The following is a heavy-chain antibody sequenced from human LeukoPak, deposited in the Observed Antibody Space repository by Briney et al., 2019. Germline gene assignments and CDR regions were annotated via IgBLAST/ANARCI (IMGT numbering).Heavy chain of an antibody. Sequence: ASVKVSCNASGYTFTSSGISWVRHAPGQGLEWMGWISAYNGNTNYAQKLQGRVTMTTDTSTSTAYMELRSLRSDDTAVDYCARDWVGYYGSGSLYGWGQGVLVTVS. J-gene: IGHJ4*02. D-gene: IGHD3-10*01. CDR2: ISAYNGNT. V-gene: IGHV1-18*01. CDR3: ARDWVGYYGSGSLYG. CDR1: GYTFTSSG.